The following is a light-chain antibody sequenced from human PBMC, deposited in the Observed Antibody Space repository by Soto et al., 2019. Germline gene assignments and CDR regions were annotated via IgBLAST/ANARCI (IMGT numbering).Light chain of an antibody. CDR3: QQTASTPHT. CDR2: AAS. J-gene: IGKJ2*01. CDR1: QSINTY. V-gene: IGKV1-39*01. Sequence: DTQMTQSPSSLSASVGDRVTITCRASQSINTYLNWYQQKPGEAPNLLIYAASRLQSGVPPRFSGSLSETHCPLTISILQPEDWATYYWQQTASTPHTVGQGT.